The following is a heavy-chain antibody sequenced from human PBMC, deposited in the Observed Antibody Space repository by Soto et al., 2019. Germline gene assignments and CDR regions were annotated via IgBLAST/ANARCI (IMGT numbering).Heavy chain of an antibody. J-gene: IGHJ4*02. CDR3: ARGSGYYYWDDY. D-gene: IGHD3-22*01. V-gene: IGHV1-3*01. CDR2: INAGNGNT. Sequence: ASVKVSCKASGYTFTSYAMHWVRQAPGQRLEWMGWINAGNGNTKYSQKLKGRVTITRDTSASTAYMELSSLRFEDTAVYYCARGSGYYYWDDYWGQGTLVTVSS. CDR1: GYTFTSYA.